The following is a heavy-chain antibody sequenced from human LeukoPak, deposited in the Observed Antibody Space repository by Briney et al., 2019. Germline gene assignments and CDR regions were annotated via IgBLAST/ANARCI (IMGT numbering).Heavy chain of an antibody. CDR2: IYYSGST. J-gene: IGHJ5*02. V-gene: IGHV4-59*01. Sequence: SETLSLTCTVSGGSISSYYWSWIRQPPGKGLEWIGYIYYSGSTNYNPSLKSRVTISVDTSKNQFSLKLSSVTAADTAVYYCARARGRIRGGSRIWFDPWGQGTLVTVSS. CDR3: ARARGRIRGGSRIWFDP. D-gene: IGHD2-15*01. CDR1: GGSISSYY.